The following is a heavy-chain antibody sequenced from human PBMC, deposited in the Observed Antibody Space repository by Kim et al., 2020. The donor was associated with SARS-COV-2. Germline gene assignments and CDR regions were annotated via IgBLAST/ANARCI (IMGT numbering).Heavy chain of an antibody. Sequence: GGSLRLSCEASGFTFNSYGVNWVRQAPGKGLVWVSRIKSDGRDTHYADSVKGRFTISRDNAKNTLHLQLNSLGVEDTAIYYCARGSFQQGFDPWGQGTLVTVSS. D-gene: IGHD6-13*01. CDR2: IKSDGRDT. CDR1: GFTFNSYG. CDR3: ARGSFQQGFDP. V-gene: IGHV3-74*01. J-gene: IGHJ5*02.